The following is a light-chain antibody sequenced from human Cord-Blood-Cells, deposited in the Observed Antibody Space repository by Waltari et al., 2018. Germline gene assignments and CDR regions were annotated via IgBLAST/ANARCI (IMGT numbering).Light chain of an antibody. CDR1: QGISSY. CDR3: QQYDSYPRT. Sequence: AIRMTQSPSSFSASTGDRVTITCRASQGISSYLAWYQQKPGKAPKLLIYAASTLQSGVPARFSGSGSGTDCTLTISCLQAEDFATYHCQQYDSYPRTFGQGTKVEIK. CDR2: AAS. J-gene: IGKJ1*01. V-gene: IGKV1-8*01.